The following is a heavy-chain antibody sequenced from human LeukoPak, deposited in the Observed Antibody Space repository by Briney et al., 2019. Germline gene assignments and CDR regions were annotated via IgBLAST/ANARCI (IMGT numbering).Heavy chain of an antibody. V-gene: IGHV4-59*01. Sequence: PSETLSLTCTVSGGSISSYYWNWIRQPPGKGLEWIGYIYYSGSTDYNPSLKSRVTISVDTSKNQFSLNLTSVTAADTAVYYCASDTYWGSAYYYYYMDVWGKGTTVTVSS. D-gene: IGHD7-27*01. CDR3: ASDTYWGSAYYYYYMDV. CDR1: GGSISSYY. J-gene: IGHJ6*03. CDR2: IYYSGST.